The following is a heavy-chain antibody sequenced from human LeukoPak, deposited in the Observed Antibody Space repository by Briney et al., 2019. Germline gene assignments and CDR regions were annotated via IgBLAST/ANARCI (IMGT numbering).Heavy chain of an antibody. CDR3: ARDRIAAAGTFYYGMDV. J-gene: IGHJ6*02. D-gene: IGHD6-13*01. CDR2: IWYDGSNK. CDR1: GFTVSSNY. V-gene: IGHV3-33*08. Sequence: GGSLRLSCAASGFTVSSNYMSWVRQAPGKGLEWVAVIWYDGSNKYYADSVKGRFTISRDNSKNTLYLQMNSLRAEDTAVYYCARDRIAAAGTFYYGMDVWGQGTTVTVSS.